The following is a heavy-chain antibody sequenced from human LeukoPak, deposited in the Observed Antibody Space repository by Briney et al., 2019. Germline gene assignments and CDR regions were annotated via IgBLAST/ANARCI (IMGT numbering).Heavy chain of an antibody. CDR1: GFSFSDYY. Sequence: GGSLRLSCAASGFSFSDYYMSWICQAPGKGLEWVSYLDPSGSPMYYADSVKGRFTISRDNAEKSLYLQMNSLRDDDTAVYYCARGHWQIEVWGQGTQVTVSS. CDR3: ARGHWQIEV. D-gene: IGHD2/OR15-2a*01. J-gene: IGHJ4*02. CDR2: LDPSGSPM. V-gene: IGHV3-11*01.